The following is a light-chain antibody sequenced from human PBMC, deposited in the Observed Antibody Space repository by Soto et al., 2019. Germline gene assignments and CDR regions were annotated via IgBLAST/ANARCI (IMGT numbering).Light chain of an antibody. J-gene: IGKJ1*01. CDR1: QSVRSNF. CDR3: QSYDSLRK. CDR2: GAS. Sequence: EIVLTQSPGTLSLSPGERATLSCRASQSVRSNFLAWYQQKPGQAPRLLIYGASNRATGIPDRFSGSGSGTDFTLTITRLEPEDLAMYYCQSYDSLRKFGQGTKVDIK. V-gene: IGKV3-20*01.